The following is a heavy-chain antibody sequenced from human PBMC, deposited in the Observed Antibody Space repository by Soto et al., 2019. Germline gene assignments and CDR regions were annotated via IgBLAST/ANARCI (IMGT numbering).Heavy chain of an antibody. Sequence: QLVESGGDLVQPGGSLRLSCAASGFTVSSNYISWVRQAPGKGLEWVSVIYSGADTYYADSVKGRFTISRHNSKNTVYLQMNSLRAEDTAVYYCARWYNWHGERAFDIWGQGTMVTVSS. D-gene: IGHD1-1*01. CDR1: GFTVSSNY. J-gene: IGHJ3*02. CDR3: ARWYNWHGERAFDI. CDR2: IYSGADT. V-gene: IGHV3-53*04.